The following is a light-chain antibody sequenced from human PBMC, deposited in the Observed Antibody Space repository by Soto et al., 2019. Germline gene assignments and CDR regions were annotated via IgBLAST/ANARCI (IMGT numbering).Light chain of an antibody. CDR2: EDI. CDR1: ISDVGRHNL. J-gene: IGLJ2*01. Sequence: QSALTQPASVSGSPGQSITISCTGTISDVGRHNLVSWYQQHPDKAPKLIIYEDIERPSGVSHRFSGSTSGNTASLTISGLQTEDEAKYFCCSYAGGASVVFGGGTKVTVL. V-gene: IGLV2-23*01. CDR3: CSYAGGASVV.